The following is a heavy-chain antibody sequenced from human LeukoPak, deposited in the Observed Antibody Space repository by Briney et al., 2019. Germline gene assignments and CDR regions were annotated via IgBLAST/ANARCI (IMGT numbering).Heavy chain of an antibody. D-gene: IGHD3-10*01. CDR2: ISADSATT. CDR3: ARKSASGNYPLDY. J-gene: IGHJ4*02. Sequence: GGSLRLSCAASGFNFGSYSMTWVRQAPGKGLEWVSVISADSATTFYADSVKGRFTISRDNAKNTVFLQMSSLRAEDTALCYCARKSASGNYPLDYWGQGTLVTVSS. V-gene: IGHV3-23*01. CDR1: GFNFGSYS.